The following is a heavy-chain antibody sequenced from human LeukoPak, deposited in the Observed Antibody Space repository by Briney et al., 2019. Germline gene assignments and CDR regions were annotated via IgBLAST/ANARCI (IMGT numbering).Heavy chain of an antibody. CDR2: IYHHGAT. CDR1: GGSISSNNW. J-gene: IGHJ4*02. Sequence: SSETLSLTCAVSGGSISSNNWWSWVRQPPGKGLEWIGEIYHHGATNYNPSLKSRVTLPVDKSKNQFSLELRSVTAEDTAVYYCSSSTAIGYWGQGTLVTVSS. V-gene: IGHV4-4*02. CDR3: SSSTAIGY.